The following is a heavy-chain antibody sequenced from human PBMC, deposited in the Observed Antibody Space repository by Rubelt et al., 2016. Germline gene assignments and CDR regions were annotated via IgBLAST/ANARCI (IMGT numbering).Heavy chain of an antibody. CDR1: GFTFSSYS. Sequence: SCAASGFTFSSYSMNWVRQAPGKGLEWVANIKKDGSEKYYVDSVKGGCTISRDNAKISLYLQRNSLRAEDTAVYYCALEPTDFDYWGQGTLVTVSS. J-gene: IGHJ4*02. V-gene: IGHV3-7*03. CDR3: ALEPTDFDY. CDR2: IKKDGSEK.